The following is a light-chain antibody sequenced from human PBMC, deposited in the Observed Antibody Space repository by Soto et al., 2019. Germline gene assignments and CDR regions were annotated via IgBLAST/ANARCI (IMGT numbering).Light chain of an antibody. J-gene: IGLJ1*01. CDR1: SSDVGSYNR. CDR2: EVS. V-gene: IGLV2-18*02. CDR3: NSYTSSGTYV. Sequence: QSVLTQPPSVSGSPGQSVTISCTGTSSDVGSYNRASWYQQPPGTAPKLMIYEVSNRPSGVPDRFSGSKSGNTASLTISGLQAEDEADYYCNSYTSSGTYVFGTGTRSPS.